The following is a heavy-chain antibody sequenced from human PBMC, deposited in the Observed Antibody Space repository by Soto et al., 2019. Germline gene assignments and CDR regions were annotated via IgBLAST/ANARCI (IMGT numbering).Heavy chain of an antibody. D-gene: IGHD3-10*01. CDR2: INHSGST. V-gene: IGHV4-34*01. CDR1: GGSFSGYY. J-gene: IGHJ6*02. CDR3: ARGGVLLWLYYYGMDV. Sequence: KPSETLSLTCAVYGGSFSGYYWSWIRQPPGKGLEWIGEINHSGSTNYNPSLKSRVTISVDTSKNQFSLKLSSVTAADTAVYYCARGGVLLWLYYYGMDVWGQGTTVTVSS.